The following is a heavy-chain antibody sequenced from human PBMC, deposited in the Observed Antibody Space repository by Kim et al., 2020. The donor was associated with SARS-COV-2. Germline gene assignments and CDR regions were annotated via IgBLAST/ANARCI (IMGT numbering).Heavy chain of an antibody. V-gene: IGHV3-23*01. CDR1: GFTFSSYG. CDR3: VKGGGLRLFYFDS. Sequence: GGSLRLSCTASGFTFSSYGMYWVRQAPGKGLEWVSSIGGGGVNKYYADSVKGRFTISRDNSKNALFVQMKSLRVEDTAVYYCVKGGGLRLFYFDSWGQGTLVTISS. J-gene: IGHJ4*02. CDR2: IGGGGVNK. D-gene: IGHD3-10*01.